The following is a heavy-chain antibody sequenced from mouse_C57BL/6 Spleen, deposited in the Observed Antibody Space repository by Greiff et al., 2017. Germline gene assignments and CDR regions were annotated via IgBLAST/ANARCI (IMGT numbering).Heavy chain of an antibody. J-gene: IGHJ2*01. Sequence: LQPGAELVKPGASVKMSCKASGYTFTSYWITWVKQRPGQGLEWIGDIYPGSGSTNYNEKFKSKATLTVDTSSSTAYMQLSSLTSEDAAVYYCARSAYYSNPYYFDYWGQGTTLTVSS. CDR1: GYTFTSYW. V-gene: IGHV1-55*01. D-gene: IGHD2-5*01. CDR2: IYPGSGST. CDR3: ARSAYYSNPYYFDY.